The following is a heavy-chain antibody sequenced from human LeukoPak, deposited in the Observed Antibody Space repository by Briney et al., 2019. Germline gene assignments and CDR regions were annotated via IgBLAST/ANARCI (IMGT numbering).Heavy chain of an antibody. J-gene: IGHJ4*02. CDR2: IKSKTDGGTT. CDR3: TTTSDIVVVVAGPPTDY. V-gene: IGHV3-15*01. Sequence: GGSLRLSCAASGFTFSNAWMSWVRQAPGKGLEWVGRIKSKTDGGTTDYAAPVKGRFTISRDDSKNTLYLQMNSLKTEDTAVYYCTTTSDIVVVVAGPPTDYWGQGTLVTVSS. CDR1: GFTFSNAW. D-gene: IGHD2-15*01.